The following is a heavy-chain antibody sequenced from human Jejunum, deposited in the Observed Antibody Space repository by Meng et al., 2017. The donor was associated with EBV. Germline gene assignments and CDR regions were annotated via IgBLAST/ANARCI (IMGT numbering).Heavy chain of an antibody. CDR3: AKSNDYSLNS. CDR1: CDSTSSSHW. V-gene: IGHV4-4*02. Sequence: QLQRPESGPGLVQPSRTLSLTCAVSCDSTSSSHWWSWVRQPPGKGLEWIGEMHPGGSTNYNPSLKSRVTISVDNSKNQFSLKLTSVTAADTAVYYCAKSNDYSLNSWGQGTLVTVSS. J-gene: IGHJ4*02. CDR2: MHPGGST. D-gene: IGHD4-11*01.